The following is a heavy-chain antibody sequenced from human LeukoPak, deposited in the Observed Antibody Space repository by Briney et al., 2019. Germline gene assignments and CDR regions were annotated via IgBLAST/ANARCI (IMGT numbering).Heavy chain of an antibody. D-gene: IGHD6-6*01. CDR2: IIPIFGTA. J-gene: IGHJ4*02. CDR1: GGTFSSYA. CDR3: AGGYSSSFYY. V-gene: IGHV1-69*05. Sequence: SSVKVSCKASGGTFSSYAISWVRQAPGQGLEWMGRIIPIFGTANYAQKFQGRVTITTDESTSTAYMELSSLRSEDTAAYYCAGGYSSSFYYWGQGTLVTVSS.